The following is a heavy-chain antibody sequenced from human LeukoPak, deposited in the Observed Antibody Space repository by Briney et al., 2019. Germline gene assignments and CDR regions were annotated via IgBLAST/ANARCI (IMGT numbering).Heavy chain of an antibody. J-gene: IGHJ5*02. CDR1: GGSFSGYY. V-gene: IGHV3-11*04. Sequence: LSLTCAVYGGSFSGYYWSWIRQPPGKGLEWVSYISSSGSTIYYADSVKGRFTISRDNAKNSLYLQMNSLRAEDTAVYYCASYYYDTAFDPWGQGTLVTVSS. CDR3: ASYYYDTAFDP. CDR2: ISSSGSTI. D-gene: IGHD3-22*01.